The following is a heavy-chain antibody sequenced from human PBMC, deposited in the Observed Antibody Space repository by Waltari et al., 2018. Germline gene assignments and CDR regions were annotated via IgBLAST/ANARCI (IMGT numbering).Heavy chain of an antibody. J-gene: IGHJ4*02. V-gene: IGHV1-69*10. CDR3: ARSEGYSSSATFDY. CDR2: IIPILGIT. D-gene: IGHD6-13*01. Sequence: QVQLVQSGAEVKKPGSSVKVSCKASGGTFSSYAISWVRQAPGQGLEWVGGIIPILGITNYAQKFQGRVTITADNSTSTAYMELSSLRSEDTAVYYCARSEGYSSSATFDYWGQGTLVTVSS. CDR1: GGTFSSYA.